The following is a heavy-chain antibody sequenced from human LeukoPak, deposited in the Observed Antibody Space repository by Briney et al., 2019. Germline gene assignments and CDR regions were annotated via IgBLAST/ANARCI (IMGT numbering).Heavy chain of an antibody. CDR1: GFIFRNYG. CDR2: IYTNGNT. CDR3: AHLVWEYVGGLDV. Sequence: GGSLRRSCAASGFIFRNYGMNWVRQAPGMGLEWVSSIYTNGNTRYAESVRGRSTISRDNSKNALYLQMHRLRVDDTAVYYCAHLVWEYVGGLDVWGQGTTVTVSS. J-gene: IGHJ6*02. V-gene: IGHV3-23*05. D-gene: IGHD3/OR15-3a*01.